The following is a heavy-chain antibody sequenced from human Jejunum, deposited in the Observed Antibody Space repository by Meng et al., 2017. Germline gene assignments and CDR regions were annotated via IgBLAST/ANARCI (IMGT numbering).Heavy chain of an antibody. CDR1: GGTFNTYG. CDR3: ARTSRVASTGKESLDY. D-gene: IGHD4-17*01. CDR2: IIPIFGVP. Sequence: SVKVSCKACGGTFNTYGINWVRQAPGQGLEWMGGIIPIFGVPTFAQNFQGRLTITADESTTTAYMELSSLRSEDTAVYYCARTSRVASTGKESLDYWGQGTLVTVSS. J-gene: IGHJ4*02. V-gene: IGHV1-69*13.